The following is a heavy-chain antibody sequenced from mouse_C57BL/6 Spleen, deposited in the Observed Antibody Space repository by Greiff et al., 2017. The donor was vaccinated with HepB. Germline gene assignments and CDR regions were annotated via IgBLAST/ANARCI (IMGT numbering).Heavy chain of an antibody. CDR3: ARGHGGAWFAY. CDR1: GFTFSSYA. D-gene: IGHD6-1*01. J-gene: IGHJ3*01. CDR2: ISDGGSYT. V-gene: IGHV5-4*03. Sequence: EVKVVESGGGLVKPGGSLKLSCAASGFTFSSYAMSWVRRTPEKRLEWVATISDGGSYTYYPDNVKGRFTISRDNAKKNLYLQMSHLKSEDTAMYYCARGHGGAWFAYWGHGTLVTVSA.